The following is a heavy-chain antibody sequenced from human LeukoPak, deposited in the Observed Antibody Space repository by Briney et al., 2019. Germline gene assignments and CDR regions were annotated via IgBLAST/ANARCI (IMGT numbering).Heavy chain of an antibody. Sequence: GASVKVSCKASGYTFTSYYMHWVRQAPGQGLELMGIINPSGGSTSYAQKFQGRVTMTRDMSTSTVYMELSSLRSEDTAVYYCARSVQNYYDSSGQTKIDYWGQGTLVTVSS. CDR2: INPSGGST. CDR1: GYTFTSYY. J-gene: IGHJ4*02. D-gene: IGHD3-22*01. CDR3: ARSVQNYYDSSGQTKIDY. V-gene: IGHV1-46*01.